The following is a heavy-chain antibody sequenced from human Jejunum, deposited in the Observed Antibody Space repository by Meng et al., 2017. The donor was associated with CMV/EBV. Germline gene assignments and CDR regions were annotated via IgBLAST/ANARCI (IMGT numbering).Heavy chain of an antibody. D-gene: IGHD3-10*01. CDR1: GYNFDPYW. Sequence: SFAGSGYNFDPYWVAWVRQMPGKGLEWMGIIYPGDSDTKYGPSFQGQVTFSADKSINTAYLQWSSLKTSDTATYYCAREGARGMDVWGQGTTVTVSS. CDR3: AREGARGMDV. J-gene: IGHJ6*02. V-gene: IGHV5-51*01. CDR2: IYPGDSDT.